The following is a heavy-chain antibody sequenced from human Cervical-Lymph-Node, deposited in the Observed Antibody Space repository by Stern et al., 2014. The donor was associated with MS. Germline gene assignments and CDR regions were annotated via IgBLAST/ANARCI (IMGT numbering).Heavy chain of an antibody. CDR1: GYTFTSSS. CDR3: ARGQRYFDY. J-gene: IGHJ4*02. Sequence: VQLVESGPEVKKTGASVKLSCKAPGYTFTSSSMHWVRQAPGQGLEWMGIINPSGDSTTYAPKFQGRVTMTRDTSSSTVYMELSSLGSEDTAVYYCARGQRYFDYWGQGTLVTVSS. CDR2: INPSGDST. V-gene: IGHV1-46*01.